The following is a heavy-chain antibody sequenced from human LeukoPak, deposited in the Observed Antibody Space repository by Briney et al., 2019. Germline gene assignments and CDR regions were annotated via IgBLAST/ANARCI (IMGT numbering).Heavy chain of an antibody. CDR3: AREYGRDRYYYDSSGYYEWERDY. V-gene: IGHV4-39*07. Sequence: KSSETLSLTCTVSGGSISSSSYYWGWIRQPPGKGLEWIGSIYYSGSTYYNPSLKSRVTISVDTSKNQFFLKLSSVTAADTAVYYCAREYGRDRYYYDSSGYYEWERDYWGQGTLVTVSS. CDR2: IYYSGST. J-gene: IGHJ4*02. D-gene: IGHD3-22*01. CDR1: GGSISSSSYY.